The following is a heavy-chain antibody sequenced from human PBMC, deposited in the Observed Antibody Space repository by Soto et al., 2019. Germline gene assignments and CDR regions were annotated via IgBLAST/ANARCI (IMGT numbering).Heavy chain of an antibody. Sequence: GALRLSCAPSGFIFSNYAMSWVRQARGKGLEWVSAISGSGADTYYTESMKGRFTISRDNFKNTLYLQMNSLRAEDTAVYYCAKDTGRGGGSVFDYWGQGTLVTVSS. CDR2: ISGSGADT. CDR1: GFIFSNYA. CDR3: AKDTGRGGGSVFDY. D-gene: IGHD2-15*01. V-gene: IGHV3-23*01. J-gene: IGHJ4*02.